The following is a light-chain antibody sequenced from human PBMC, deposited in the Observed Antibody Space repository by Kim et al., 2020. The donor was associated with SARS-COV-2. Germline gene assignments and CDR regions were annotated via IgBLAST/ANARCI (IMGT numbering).Light chain of an antibody. CDR3: QQYGSSPRT. Sequence: EIVLTQSPGTLSLSPGERAALSCRASQSVSSNYLAWYQQKPGQAPRLLINGASSRATGIPDRFSGSGSRTDFTLAISRLEPEDFAVYYCQQYGSSPRTFGQGTRVEIK. CDR1: QSVSSNY. V-gene: IGKV3-20*01. CDR2: GAS. J-gene: IGKJ1*01.